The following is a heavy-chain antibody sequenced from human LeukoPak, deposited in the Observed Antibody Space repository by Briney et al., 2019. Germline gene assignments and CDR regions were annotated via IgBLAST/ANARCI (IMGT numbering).Heavy chain of an antibody. D-gene: IGHD1-26*01. V-gene: IGHV3-30*04. Sequence: GGSLRLSCAASGFTFSSYAMHWVRQAPGKGLEWVAVISYDGSNKYYADSVKGRFTISRDNSKNTLYLQVNSLRAEDTAVYYCAREVGGIVGATSPYFDYWGQGTLVTVSS. CDR2: ISYDGSNK. CDR1: GFTFSSYA. J-gene: IGHJ4*02. CDR3: AREVGGIVGATSPYFDY.